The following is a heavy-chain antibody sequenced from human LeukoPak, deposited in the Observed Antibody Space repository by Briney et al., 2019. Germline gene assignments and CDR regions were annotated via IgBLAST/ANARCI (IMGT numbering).Heavy chain of an antibody. V-gene: IGHV1-2*02. D-gene: IGHD5-12*01. CDR3: AKNPYEYYFDY. CDR2: INPNSGDT. J-gene: IGHJ4*02. Sequence: GASVTVSFKSSGYTFTVYYMHWVRQAPGQGLEWMGWINPNSGDTNYAQKFQGRVTMTRDTSINTAYMELSRLRTDDTAVYYCAKNPYEYYFDYWGQGTLVTVSS. CDR1: GYTFTVYY.